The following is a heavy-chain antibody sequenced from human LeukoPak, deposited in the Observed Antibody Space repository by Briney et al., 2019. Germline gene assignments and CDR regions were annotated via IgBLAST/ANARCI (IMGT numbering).Heavy chain of an antibody. CDR3: ARDGSGSYYPFDY. D-gene: IGHD3-10*01. CDR1: GYTFTSYA. Sequence: ASVKVSCKASGYTFTSYAMHWVRQAPGQRLEWMGWINAGNGNTKYSQKFQGRVTITRDTSASTAYMELSSLRSEDTAVYYCARDGSGSYYPFDYWGQGTLVTVSS. CDR2: INAGNGNT. J-gene: IGHJ4*02. V-gene: IGHV1-3*01.